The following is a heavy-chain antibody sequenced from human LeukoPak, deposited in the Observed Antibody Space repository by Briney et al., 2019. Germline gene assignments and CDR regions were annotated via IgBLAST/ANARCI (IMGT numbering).Heavy chain of an antibody. V-gene: IGHV4-39*07. Sequence: SETLSLTCTVSGGSISSSSYYWGWIRQPPGKGLEWIGSIYYSGSTYYNPSLKSRVTISVDTSKNQFSLKLSSVTAADTAVYYCARVYGVWFGNNWFDPWGQGTLVTVSS. J-gene: IGHJ5*02. CDR2: IYYSGST. CDR3: ARVYGVWFGNNWFDP. CDR1: GGSISSSSYY. D-gene: IGHD3-10*01.